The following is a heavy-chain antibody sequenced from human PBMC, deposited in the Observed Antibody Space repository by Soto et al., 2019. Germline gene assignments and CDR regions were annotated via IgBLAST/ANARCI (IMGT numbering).Heavy chain of an antibody. D-gene: IGHD3-10*01. CDR2: INDSGST. Sequence: QVQLQQWGAGLLKPSETLSLTCAVYSGSFSGYDWSWVRQPPGKGLEWIGEINDSGSTNYNPSLRSRVIISVDTSKNQFSLKLSSVTAADTAMYYCARGVPGHWGQGTLVTVSS. J-gene: IGHJ4*02. CDR3: ARGVPGH. V-gene: IGHV4-34*01. CDR1: SGSFSGYD.